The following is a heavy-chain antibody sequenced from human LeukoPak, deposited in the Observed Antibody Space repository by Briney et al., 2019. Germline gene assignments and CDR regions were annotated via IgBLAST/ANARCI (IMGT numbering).Heavy chain of an antibody. D-gene: IGHD4/OR15-4a*01. CDR3: TKGTIELGV. Sequence: GGSLRLSCAASGFTFTAYAMSWVRQAPGKGLEWVSTISDRGDSTYYADSVKGRFTISRDNSKDTMFLQLNSLRVEDTALYYCTKGTIELGVWGQGTTVTVSS. V-gene: IGHV3-23*01. CDR1: GFTFTAYA. J-gene: IGHJ6*02. CDR2: ISDRGDST.